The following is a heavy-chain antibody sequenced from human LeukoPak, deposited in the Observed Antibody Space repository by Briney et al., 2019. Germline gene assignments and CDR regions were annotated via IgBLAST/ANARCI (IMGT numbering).Heavy chain of an antibody. CDR2: IYSSGST. Sequence: PSETLSLTCTVSGVSISSYYWSWIRQPAGKALEWIGRIYSSGSTNYNPSLKSRVTMSVDTFKKQFYLVLSSVTVADTGVYYCAREGRYGDYEGYWGQGTLVTVSS. CDR1: GVSISSYY. CDR3: AREGRYGDYEGY. J-gene: IGHJ4*02. V-gene: IGHV4-4*07. D-gene: IGHD4-17*01.